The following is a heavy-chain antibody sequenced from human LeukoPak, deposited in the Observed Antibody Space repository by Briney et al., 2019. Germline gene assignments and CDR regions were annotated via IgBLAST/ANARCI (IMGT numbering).Heavy chain of an antibody. CDR3: ARHTSMAHFDY. Sequence: SETLSLTCNVSGDSISSYYWSWIRQPPGGGLEWIGYIYYSGTTNYNPSLKSRVTISVDTSKNQFSLTLSSVTAADTVVYYCARHTSMAHFDYWGQGTLVSVSS. V-gene: IGHV4-59*08. D-gene: IGHD6-6*01. CDR1: GDSISSYY. J-gene: IGHJ4*02. CDR2: IYYSGTT.